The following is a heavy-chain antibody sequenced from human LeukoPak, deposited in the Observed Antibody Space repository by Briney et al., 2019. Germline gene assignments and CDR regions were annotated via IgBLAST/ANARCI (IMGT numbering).Heavy chain of an antibody. V-gene: IGHV4-59*08. CDR1: DGSLSSYY. CDR3: ARHSTASGYLNYFDY. J-gene: IGHJ4*02. D-gene: IGHD1-1*01. Sequence: SETLSLTCTVSDGSLSSYYWSWIRQPPGKGLEWIGYIYYGGSTNYNPSLKSRVTISVDTSKNQFSLKLSSVTAADTAVYYCARHSTASGYLNYFDYWGQGTLVTVSS. CDR2: IYYGGST.